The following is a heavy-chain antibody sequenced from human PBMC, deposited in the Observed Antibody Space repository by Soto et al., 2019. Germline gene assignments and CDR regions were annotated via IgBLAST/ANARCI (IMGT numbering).Heavy chain of an antibody. Sequence: PSETLSLTCAVYGGSFSGYYWSWIRQPPGKGLEWIGEINHSGSTNYNPSLKSRVTIAVDTSKNQFSLKLSAVTAADTAVYYCARRDYDFWSGYYPPNWFDPWGQGTLVTVSS. J-gene: IGHJ5*02. CDR3: ARRDYDFWSGYYPPNWFDP. D-gene: IGHD3-3*01. CDR1: GGSFSGYY. CDR2: INHSGST. V-gene: IGHV4-34*01.